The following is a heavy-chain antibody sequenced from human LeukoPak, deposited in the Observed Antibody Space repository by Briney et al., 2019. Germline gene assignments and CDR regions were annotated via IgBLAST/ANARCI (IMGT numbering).Heavy chain of an antibody. D-gene: IGHD6-13*01. Sequence: GGSLRLSCAASGFTFSRYSMNWVRQAPGKGLEWVSYISSSSSTIYYTDSVKGRFTISRDNSKNTLYLQMNSLRAEDTAVYYCAKGATAYYYYYMDVWGKGTTVTISS. V-gene: IGHV3-48*01. CDR2: ISSSSSTI. CDR3: AKGATAYYYYYMDV. J-gene: IGHJ6*03. CDR1: GFTFSRYS.